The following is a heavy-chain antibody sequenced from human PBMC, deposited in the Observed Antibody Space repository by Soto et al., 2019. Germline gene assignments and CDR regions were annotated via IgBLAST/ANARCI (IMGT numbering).Heavy chain of an antibody. D-gene: IGHD4-4*01. J-gene: IGHJ4*02. CDR1: GFTFSSYS. V-gene: IGHV3-21*01. Sequence: GGSLRLSCAASGFTFSSYSMNWVRQAPGQGLEWVSSITGSSSYIYYADSVKGRFTISRDNAKNSLYLQMNSLRAEDTAVYYCARDQNTVTVSDFDYWRQGTLVTVSS. CDR3: ARDQNTVTVSDFDY. CDR2: ITGSSSYI.